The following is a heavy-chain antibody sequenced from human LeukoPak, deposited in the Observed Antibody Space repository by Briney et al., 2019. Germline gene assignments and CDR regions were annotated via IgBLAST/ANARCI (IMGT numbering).Heavy chain of an antibody. D-gene: IGHD2-2*01. V-gene: IGHV3-21*01. Sequence: PGGSLRLSCAASGFTFSSYSMNWVRQAPGKGLEWVSSISSSSSYIYYADSVKGRFTISRDNAKNSLYLQMNSLRAEDTAVYYCAKEGDIVVVPAGFDYWGQGTLVTVSS. CDR3: AKEGDIVVVPAGFDY. CDR2: ISSSSSYI. CDR1: GFTFSSYS. J-gene: IGHJ4*02.